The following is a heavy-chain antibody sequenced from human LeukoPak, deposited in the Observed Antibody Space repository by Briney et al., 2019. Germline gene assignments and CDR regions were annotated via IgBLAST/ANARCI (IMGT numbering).Heavy chain of an antibody. CDR2: ISYDGSNE. J-gene: IGHJ6*02. V-gene: IGHV3-30*03. D-gene: IGHD2-2*01. CDR1: GFTFSSYG. CDR3: ARVRAGYCTSTSCYTGMDV. Sequence: GRSLRLSCAASGFTFSSYGMHWVRQAPGKGPEWVALISYDGSNEYYADSVRGRFTISRDNSKFTLYMQMNSLRAEDTAVYYCARVRAGYCTSTSCYTGMDVWGQGTTVTVSS.